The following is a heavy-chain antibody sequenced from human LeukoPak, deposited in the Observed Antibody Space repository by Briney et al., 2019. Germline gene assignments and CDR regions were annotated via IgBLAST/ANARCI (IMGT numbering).Heavy chain of an antibody. J-gene: IGHJ4*02. Sequence: GASVKVSCKASGYTFTSYDINWVRQATGQGLEWMGWMNPNSGNTGYAQKFQGRVTITRNTSISTAYMELSSLRSEDTAVYYCVLTIFGVARDYWGQGTLSPSPQ. CDR3: VLTIFGVARDY. V-gene: IGHV1-8*03. D-gene: IGHD3-3*01. CDR2: MNPNSGNT. CDR1: GYTFTSYD.